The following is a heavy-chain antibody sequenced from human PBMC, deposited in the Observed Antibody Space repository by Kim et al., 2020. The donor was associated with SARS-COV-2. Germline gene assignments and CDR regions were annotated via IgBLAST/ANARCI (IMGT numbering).Heavy chain of an antibody. CDR3: ATLDSSGYYKEYYFEY. CDR2: FDPEDGDT. J-gene: IGHJ4*02. V-gene: IGHV1-24*01. Sequence: ASVKVSCKVSGYTLTELSMHWVRQAPGQGLEWMGGFDPEDGDTIYAQKFQGRVTMTEDTSTDTAYMELSSLRSEDTAVYYCATLDSSGYYKEYYFEYWGQGTLVTVSS. D-gene: IGHD3-22*01. CDR1: GYTLTELS.